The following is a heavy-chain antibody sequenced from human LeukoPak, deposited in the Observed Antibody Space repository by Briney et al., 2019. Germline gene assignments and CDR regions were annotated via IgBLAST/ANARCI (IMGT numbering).Heavy chain of an antibody. CDR2: ISYDGSNK. CDR3: ARGRGGDGYNWLCYFDY. CDR1: GFTLSSYA. J-gene: IGHJ4*02. D-gene: IGHD5-24*01. Sequence: GRSLRLSCAASGFTLSSYAMHWVRQAPGKGLEWVAVISYDGSNKYYADSVKGRFTISRDNSKNTLYLQMNSLRSEDTAVYYCARGRGGDGYNWLCYFDYWGQGTLVTVSS. V-gene: IGHV3-30-3*01.